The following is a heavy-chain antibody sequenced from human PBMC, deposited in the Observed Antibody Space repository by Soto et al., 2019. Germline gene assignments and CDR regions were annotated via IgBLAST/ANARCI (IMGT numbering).Heavy chain of an antibody. CDR2: IYWDDDK. V-gene: IGHV2-5*02. D-gene: IGHD6-19*01. J-gene: IGHJ4*02. Sequence: SGPTLVKPTQTLTLTCTFSGFSLSTSGVGVGWIRQPPGKALEWLALIYWDDDKRYSPSLKSRLTITKDTSKNQVVLKITNIDPVDTATYYCASPPPRSSCWLPQFYYWGQGTLVTVSS. CDR1: GFSLSTSGVG. CDR3: ASPPPRSSCWLPQFYY.